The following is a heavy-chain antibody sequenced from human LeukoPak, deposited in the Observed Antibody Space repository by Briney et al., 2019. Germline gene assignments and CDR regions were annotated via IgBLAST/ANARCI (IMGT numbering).Heavy chain of an antibody. CDR1: GFPFSTHS. J-gene: IGHJ4*02. Sequence: GGSLRLSCAASGFPFSTHSLNWVRQAPGKGLEWVSGISGSGGSTYYADSMKGRFTISRDNSKNTLYLQMNSLRAEDTAVYYCAKAGFSGSPKGNFDYWGQGTLVTVSS. D-gene: IGHD1-26*01. CDR3: AKAGFSGSPKGNFDY. V-gene: IGHV3-23*01. CDR2: ISGSGGST.